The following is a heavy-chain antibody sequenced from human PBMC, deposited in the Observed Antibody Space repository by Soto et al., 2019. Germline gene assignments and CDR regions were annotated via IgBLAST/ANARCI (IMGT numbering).Heavy chain of an antibody. V-gene: IGHV4-59*01. CDR2: IYYSGST. CDR3: ARVARGYSYATVPYYFDY. J-gene: IGHJ4*02. Sequence: SETLSLTCTVSGGSISSYYWSWIRQPPGKGLEWIGYIYYSGSTNYNPSLKSRVTISVDTSKNQFSLKLSSVTAADTAVYYCARVARGYSYATVPYYFDYWGQGTLVTVSS. CDR1: GGSISSYY. D-gene: IGHD5-18*01.